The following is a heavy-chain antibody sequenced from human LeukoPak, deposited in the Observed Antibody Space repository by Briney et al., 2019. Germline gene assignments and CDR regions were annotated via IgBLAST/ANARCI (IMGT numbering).Heavy chain of an antibody. Sequence: ASVKVSCKASGYTLTELSIHWVRQAPGQGLEWMGGFHPEDGETIYAQTFQGRVTMTEDTSTNTAYMELSSLRSEDTAAYYCARGVGFGAYWGQGTLVTAYS. CDR3: ARGVGFGAY. CDR2: FHPEDGET. J-gene: IGHJ4*02. CDR1: GYTLTELS. D-gene: IGHD3-10*01. V-gene: IGHV1-24*01.